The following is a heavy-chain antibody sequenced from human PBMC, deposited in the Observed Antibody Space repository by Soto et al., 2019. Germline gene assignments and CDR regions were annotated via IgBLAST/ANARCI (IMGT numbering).Heavy chain of an antibody. CDR1: EFTFSNAW. D-gene: IGHD3-10*01. J-gene: IGHJ5*02. V-gene: IGHV3-15*07. Sequence: TGGSLRLSCAAPEFTFSNAWMNWVRQGPGKGLEWVGLIKRKTDGGTTDYAAPVKGRFTISRDDSRNTLNLQMNSLKIEDTGVYYCTTDSPYGSGTPPAWGQGTVVTVSS. CDR2: IKRKTDGGTT. CDR3: TTDSPYGSGTPPA.